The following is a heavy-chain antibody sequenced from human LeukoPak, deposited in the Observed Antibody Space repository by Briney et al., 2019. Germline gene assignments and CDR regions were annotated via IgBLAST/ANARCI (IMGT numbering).Heavy chain of an antibody. CDR3: ARGSISMIVVVSYNWFDP. CDR1: GGSISSYY. D-gene: IGHD3-22*01. CDR2: IDHSGST. J-gene: IGHJ5*02. Sequence: SETLSLTCTVSGGSISSYYWGWIRQPPGKGLEWIGSIDHSGSTYYNPSLKSRVTVSVDTSKNQFSLKLSSVTAADTAVYYCARGSISMIVVVSYNWFDPWGQGTLVTVSS. V-gene: IGHV4-39*01.